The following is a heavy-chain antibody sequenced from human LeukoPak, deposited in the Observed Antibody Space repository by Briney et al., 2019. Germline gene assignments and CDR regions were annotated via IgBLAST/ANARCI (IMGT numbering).Heavy chain of an antibody. D-gene: IGHD5-18*01. J-gene: IGHJ4*02. CDR3: AREKGYSYGPYFDY. V-gene: IGHV3-7*01. CDR2: IKQDGSEK. CDR1: GFTFSSYW. Sequence: PGGSLRLSCAASGFTFSSYWMSWVRQAPGKGLEWVANIKQDGSEKYYVDSVKGQFTISRDNAKNSLYLQMNSLRAEDTAVYYCAREKGYSYGPYFDYWGQGTLVTVSS.